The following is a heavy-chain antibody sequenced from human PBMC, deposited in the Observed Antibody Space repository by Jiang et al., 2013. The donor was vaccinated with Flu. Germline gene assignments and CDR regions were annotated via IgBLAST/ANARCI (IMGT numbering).Heavy chain of an antibody. D-gene: IGHD1-26*01. CDR3: AKAALYSGSYPDY. CDR1: GFTFSSYG. J-gene: IGHJ4*02. CDR2: ISYDGSNK. Sequence: VQLVESGGGVVQPGRSLRLSCAASGFTFSSYGMHWVRQAPGKGLEWVAVISYDGSNKYYADSVKGRFTISRDNSKNTLYLQMNSLRAEDTAVYYCAKAALYSGSYPDYWGQGTLVTVSS. V-gene: IGHV3-30*18.